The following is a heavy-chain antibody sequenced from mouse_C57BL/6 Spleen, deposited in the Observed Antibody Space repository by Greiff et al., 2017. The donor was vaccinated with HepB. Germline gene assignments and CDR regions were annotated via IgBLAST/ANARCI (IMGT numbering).Heavy chain of an antibody. D-gene: IGHD3-2*02. CDR3: ARDSSGPSYAMDD. J-gene: IGHJ4*01. CDR2: IYPGSGST. Sequence: QVQLQQPGAELVKPGASVKMSCKASGYTFTSYWITWVKQRPGQGLEWIGDIYPGSGSTNYNEKFKSKATLTVDTSSSTAYMQLSSLTSEDSAVYYCARDSSGPSYAMDDWGQGTSVTVSS. V-gene: IGHV1-55*01. CDR1: GYTFTSYW.